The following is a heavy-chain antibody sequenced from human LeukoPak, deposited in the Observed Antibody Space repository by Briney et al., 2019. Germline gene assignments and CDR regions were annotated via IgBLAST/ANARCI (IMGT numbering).Heavy chain of an antibody. D-gene: IGHD4-17*01. Sequence: PGGSLRLSCAASGFTFSSYWMHWVRQAPGKGLVWVSRINSDGSSTSYADSVKGRFTTSRDNAKNTLYLQMNSLRAEDTAVYYCARGVPLTVTRARDYWGQGTLVTVSS. CDR1: GFTFSSYW. CDR2: INSDGSST. J-gene: IGHJ4*02. V-gene: IGHV3-74*01. CDR3: ARGVPLTVTRARDY.